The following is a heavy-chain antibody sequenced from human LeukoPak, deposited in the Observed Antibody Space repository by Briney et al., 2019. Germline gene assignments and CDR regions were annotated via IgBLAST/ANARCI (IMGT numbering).Heavy chain of an antibody. CDR2: ISAYNGNT. CDR3: ARNSMVRGVISYYYGMDV. D-gene: IGHD3-10*01. J-gene: IGHJ6*02. Sequence: GASVKVSCKASGYTFTSYGISWVRQAPGQGLEWMGWISAYNGNTNYAQKLQGRVTMTTDTSTSTAYMELRSLRSDNTAVYYCARNSMVRGVISYYYGMDVWGQGTTVTVSS. V-gene: IGHV1-18*01. CDR1: GYTFTSYG.